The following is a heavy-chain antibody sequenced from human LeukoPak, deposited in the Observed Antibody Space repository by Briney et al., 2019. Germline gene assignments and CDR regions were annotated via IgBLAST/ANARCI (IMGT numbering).Heavy chain of an antibody. CDR3: AKRRHYYGSGDYYRDP. CDR2: IFADGRI. D-gene: IGHD3-10*01. J-gene: IGHJ5*02. V-gene: IGHV3-53*01. Sequence: GGSLRLSCGGFGFIVSGSYMSWVRQAPGKGLEWVSMIFADGRIYYADSVKGRLTISRDNSRNLLFLQMSSLRVEDTAVYYCAKRRHYYGSGDYYRDPWGQGTLVTVSS. CDR1: GFIVSGSY.